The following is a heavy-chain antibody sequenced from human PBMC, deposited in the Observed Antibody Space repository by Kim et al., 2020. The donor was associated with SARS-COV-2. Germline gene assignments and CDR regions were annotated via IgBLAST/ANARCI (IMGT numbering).Heavy chain of an antibody. CDR3: AGLSFSSSPFDY. D-gene: IGHD6-13*01. Sequence: DSVKVRFTIAGDNSKNALYLQMNSLRAKDTAVYYWAGLSFSSSPFDYWGQGTLVTVSS. J-gene: IGHJ4*02. V-gene: IGHV3-30*03.